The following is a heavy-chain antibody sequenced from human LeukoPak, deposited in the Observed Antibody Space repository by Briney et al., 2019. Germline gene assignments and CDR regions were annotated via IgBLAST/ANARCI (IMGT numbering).Heavy chain of an antibody. CDR3: ATGRGYYYYMDV. J-gene: IGHJ6*03. V-gene: IGHV4-59*01. CDR1: GGSISSYY. Sequence: SETLSLTCTVSGGSISSYYWSWIRQPPGKGLEWIGYIYYSGSTNYNPSPKSRVTISVDTSKNQFSLKLSSVTAADTAVYYCATGRGYYYYMDVWGKGTTVTVSS. CDR2: IYYSGST. D-gene: IGHD3-10*01.